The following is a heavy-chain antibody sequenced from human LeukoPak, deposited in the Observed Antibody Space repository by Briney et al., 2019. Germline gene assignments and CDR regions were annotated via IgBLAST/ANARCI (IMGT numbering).Heavy chain of an antibody. V-gene: IGHV4-34*01. Sequence: SETLSLTCAVYGGSFSGYYWSWIRQPPGKGLEWIGEINHSGSTNYNPSLKSRVTISVDTSKNQFSLKPSSVTAADTAVYYCARYRIAAADAFDIWGQGTMVTVSS. D-gene: IGHD6-13*01. CDR3: ARYRIAAADAFDI. CDR2: INHSGST. J-gene: IGHJ3*02. CDR1: GGSFSGYY.